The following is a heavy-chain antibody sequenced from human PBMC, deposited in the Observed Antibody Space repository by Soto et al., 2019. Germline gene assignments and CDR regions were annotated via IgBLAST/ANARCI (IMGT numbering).Heavy chain of an antibody. CDR3: AKRHLTPMVRGLIPPFDC. Sequence: GSLRLSCAASGFTFSNYAMSWVRQAPGKGLEWVSTISGSGSTTYYADSVKGRFTISRDNSKNTLYLQMNSLRPEDTALYYCAKRHLTPMVRGLIPPFDCWGQGTLVTVSS. V-gene: IGHV3-23*01. CDR2: ISGSGSTT. CDR1: GFTFSNYA. D-gene: IGHD3-10*01. J-gene: IGHJ4*02.